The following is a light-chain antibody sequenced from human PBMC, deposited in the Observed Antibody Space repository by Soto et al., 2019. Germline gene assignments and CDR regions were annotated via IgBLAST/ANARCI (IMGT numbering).Light chain of an antibody. J-gene: IGKJ4*01. CDR1: QSVGSSY. CDR3: QQYRSLT. Sequence: DIVLTQSPGTLSLSPGDRATLSCRASQSVGSSYLAWYQHKPGEAPRLLIHGASSRVSGIADMFSSRGWGTDFTLTITRVEAEYLAVYYCQQYRSLTFGGGTKVDIK. V-gene: IGKV3-20*01. CDR2: GAS.